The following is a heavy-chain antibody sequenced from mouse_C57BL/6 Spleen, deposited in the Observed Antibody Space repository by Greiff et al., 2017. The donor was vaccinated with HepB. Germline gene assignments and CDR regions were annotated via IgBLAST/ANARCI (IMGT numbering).Heavy chain of an antibody. D-gene: IGHD3-2*02. CDR2: IYPGSGST. CDR3: ARGDSSGSWFAY. CDR1: GYTFTSYW. J-gene: IGHJ3*01. Sequence: QVQLQQPGAELVKPGASVKMSCKASGYTFTSYWITWVKQRPGQGLEWIGDIYPGSGSTNYNEKFKSKATLTVDTSSSTAYMQLSSLTSEDSAVYYCARGDSSGSWFAYWGHGTLVTVSA. V-gene: IGHV1-55*01.